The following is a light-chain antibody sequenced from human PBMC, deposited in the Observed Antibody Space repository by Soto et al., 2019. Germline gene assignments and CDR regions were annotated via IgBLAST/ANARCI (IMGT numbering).Light chain of an antibody. CDR1: QSVSSNY. J-gene: IGKJ2*01. Sequence: EIVLTQSPGTLSLSPGERATLSCRASQSVSSNYLAWYQQKPGQAPRVLIYGASSRATGIPDRFSGSGSGTDFTLTISRLEPEDFAVYYCQQYGSSPPRYTFGQWTKLEIK. V-gene: IGKV3-20*01. CDR2: GAS. CDR3: QQYGSSPPRYT.